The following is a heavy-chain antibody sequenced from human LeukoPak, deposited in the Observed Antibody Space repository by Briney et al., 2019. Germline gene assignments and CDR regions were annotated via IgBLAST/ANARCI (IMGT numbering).Heavy chain of an antibody. CDR1: SGSISGYY. D-gene: IGHD4/OR15-4a*01. CDR2: ISLSGST. J-gene: IGHJ4*02. CDR3: ARDRSANSAY. Sequence: PSETLSLTCTVSSGSISGYYWSWIRQPPGKGLEWIGYISLSGSTNYNPSLKSRLTISVDTSKNQFSLKLSSVTAADTAIYYCARDRSANSAYWGQGTLVTVSS. V-gene: IGHV4-59*01.